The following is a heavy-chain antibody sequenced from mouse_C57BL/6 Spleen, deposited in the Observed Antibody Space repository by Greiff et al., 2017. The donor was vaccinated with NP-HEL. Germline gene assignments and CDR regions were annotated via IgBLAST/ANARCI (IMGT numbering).Heavy chain of an antibody. V-gene: IGHV1-55*01. CDR3: ARYYGSSYVEAMDY. D-gene: IGHD1-1*01. Sequence: QVQLQQPGAELVKPGASVKMSCKASGYTFTSYWITWVKQRPGQGLEWIGDIYPGSGSTNYNEKFKSKATLTVDTSSSTAYMQLSSLTSEDSAVYYCARYYGSSYVEAMDYWGQGTSVTVSS. CDR2: IYPGSGST. J-gene: IGHJ4*01. CDR1: GYTFTSYW.